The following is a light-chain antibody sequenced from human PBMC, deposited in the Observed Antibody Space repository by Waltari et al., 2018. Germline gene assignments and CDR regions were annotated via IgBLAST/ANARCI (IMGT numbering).Light chain of an antibody. J-gene: IGLJ2*01. CDR3: SSYAGSSKGV. Sequence: QSALTQPASVSGSPGQSITIPCTGTSSDVGNYKRVSWYQQHPGKHPKLMLYAVSKRPSWVSDRFSASKSDDMASLTISGLQPEDEAEYFCSSYAGSSKGVFGGGTKVTVL. V-gene: IGLV2-23*02. CDR2: AVS. CDR1: SSDVGNYKR.